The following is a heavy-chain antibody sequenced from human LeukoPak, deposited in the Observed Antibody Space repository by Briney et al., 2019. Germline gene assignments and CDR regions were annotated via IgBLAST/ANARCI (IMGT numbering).Heavy chain of an antibody. CDR1: GYTFTTYY. Sequence: ASVKVSCKASGYTFTTYYIHWVRQAPGQGLEWMGIIYTSGGGTTYAQKFQGRVTMTRDTSTSTVYMELSSLRSEDTAVYYCARAGGSYSLDYWGQGTLVTVSS. CDR2: IYTSGGGT. J-gene: IGHJ4*02. CDR3: ARAGGSYSLDY. V-gene: IGHV1-46*01. D-gene: IGHD1-26*01.